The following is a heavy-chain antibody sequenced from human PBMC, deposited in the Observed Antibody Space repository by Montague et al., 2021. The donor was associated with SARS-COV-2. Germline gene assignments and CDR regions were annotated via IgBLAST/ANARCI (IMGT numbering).Heavy chain of an antibody. CDR1: GGSISSSSYY. CDR3: AREQGYNWNYYYYYGMDV. V-gene: IGHV4-39*07. CDR2: IYYSGST. D-gene: IGHD1-20*01. Sequence: SETLSLTCTVSGGSISSSSYYWGWIRQPPGKGLEWIGSIYYSGSTYYNPSLKSRVTISVDTSKNQFSLKLSSVTAADTAVYDCAREQGYNWNYYYYYGMDVWGQGTTVTVSS. J-gene: IGHJ6*02.